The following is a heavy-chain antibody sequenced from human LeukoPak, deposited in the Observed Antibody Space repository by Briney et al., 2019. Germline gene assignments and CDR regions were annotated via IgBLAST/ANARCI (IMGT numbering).Heavy chain of an antibody. V-gene: IGHV4-38-2*02. Sequence: KTSETLSLTCTVSGYSISSGYYWGWIRQPPGKGLEWIGSIYHSGSTYYNPSLKSRVTISVDTSKNQFSLKLSSVTAADTAVYYCARDLVRIAAAGTEYYYMDVWGKGTTVTVSS. CDR2: IYHSGST. J-gene: IGHJ6*03. D-gene: IGHD6-13*01. CDR1: GYSISSGYY. CDR3: ARDLVRIAAAGTEYYYMDV.